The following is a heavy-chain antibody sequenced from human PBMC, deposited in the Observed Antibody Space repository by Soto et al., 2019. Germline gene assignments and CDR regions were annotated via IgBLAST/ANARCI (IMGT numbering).Heavy chain of an antibody. D-gene: IGHD5-18*01. J-gene: IGHJ4*02. CDR1: GGSIDNSHSF. CDR3: VQGVYSYGYVDY. CDR2: VYYSGGT. V-gene: IGHV4-39*07. Sequence: ASETLSLTCDVSGGSIDNSHSFWGWVRQPPGRGLEFLGSVYYSGGTYYNPSLKSRVTISVDTSKNQFSLKLSSVTAADTAVYYCVQGVYSYGYVDYWGQGTLVTVSS.